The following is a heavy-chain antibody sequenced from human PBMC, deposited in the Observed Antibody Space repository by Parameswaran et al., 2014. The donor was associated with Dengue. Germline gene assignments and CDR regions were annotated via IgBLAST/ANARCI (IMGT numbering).Heavy chain of an antibody. V-gene: IGHV3-7*03. Sequence: VRQAPGKGLEWVANIKQDGSEKYYVDSVKGRFTISRDNAKNSLYLQMNSLRAEDTAVYYCASRGDYYGSGSYYNYWGQGTLVTVSS. CDR2: IKQDGSEK. J-gene: IGHJ4*02. D-gene: IGHD3-10*01. CDR3: ASRGDYYGSGSYYNY.